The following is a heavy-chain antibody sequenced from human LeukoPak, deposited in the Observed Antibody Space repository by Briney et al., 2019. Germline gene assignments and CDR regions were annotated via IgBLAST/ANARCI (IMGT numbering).Heavy chain of an antibody. V-gene: IGHV3-23*01. CDR1: GFTFSSYA. J-gene: IGHJ4*02. D-gene: IGHD3-9*01. CDR2: ISGSGGST. Sequence: PGGSPRLSCAASGFTFSSYAMSWVRQAPGKGLEWVSAISGSGGSTYYADSVKGRFTISRDNSKNTLYLQMNSLRAEDTAVYYCAKLRISYYDILTGYFDYWGQGTLVTVSS. CDR3: AKLRISYYDILTGYFDY.